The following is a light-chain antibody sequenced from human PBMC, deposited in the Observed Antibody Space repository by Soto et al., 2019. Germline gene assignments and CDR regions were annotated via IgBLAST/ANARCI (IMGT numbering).Light chain of an antibody. CDR2: DNS. CDR3: QSYDSSLSASV. J-gene: IGLJ2*01. CDR1: SSNIGSLYD. Sequence: QAVLTQLPSVSGAPGQSDTTSCTGSSSNIGSLYDVHWYQQLPGTAPKLLIYDNSNRPSGVPDRFSGSKSGTSASLAITGLQAEDEADYYCQSYDSSLSASVFGGGTKADRP. V-gene: IGLV1-40*01.